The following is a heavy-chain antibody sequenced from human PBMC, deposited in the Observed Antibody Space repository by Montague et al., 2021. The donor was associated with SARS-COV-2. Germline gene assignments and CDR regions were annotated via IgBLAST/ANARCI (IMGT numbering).Heavy chain of an antibody. D-gene: IGHD5-12*01. V-gene: IGHV4-59*01. J-gene: IGHJ4*02. CDR3: ARVIGNSGYALDY. CDR2: VHHDGSSGRA. Sequence: SETLSLTCTVSGGPFKNYYWSWIRQPPGKGLEWIGYVHHDGSSGRANYNPSVLSRVTITVDTPKKQFSLHLSSVTPAVTAVYLCARVIGNSGYALDYWGQGTQVTVSS. CDR1: GGPFKNYY.